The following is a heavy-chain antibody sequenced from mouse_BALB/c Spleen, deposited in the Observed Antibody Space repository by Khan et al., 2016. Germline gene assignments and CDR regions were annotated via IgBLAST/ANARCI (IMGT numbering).Heavy chain of an antibody. CDR2: IHASGST. Sequence: EVQLQESGPDLVKPSQSLSLTCTVTGYSITSGYSWQWIRQFPGNKLEWMGYIHASGSTNYNPSFKSRISINRDTSNNQFFLQLTSVTTNDTATYYCARPYGNFDYWGQGTTLTVSS. J-gene: IGHJ2*01. CDR1: GYSITSGYS. CDR3: ARPYGNFDY. V-gene: IGHV3-1*02. D-gene: IGHD2-10*02.